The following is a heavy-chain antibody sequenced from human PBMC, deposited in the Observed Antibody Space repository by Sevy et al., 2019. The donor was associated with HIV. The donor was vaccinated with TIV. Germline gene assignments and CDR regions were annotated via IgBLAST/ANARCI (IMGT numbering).Heavy chain of an antibody. CDR3: ARDFNGYYDYIWGSYRSYYFDY. CDR2: ISAHNGNT. J-gene: IGHJ4*02. CDR1: GYTFTSYG. V-gene: IGHV1-18*01. Sequence: ASVKVSCKASGYTFTSYGISWVRQAPGQGLEWMGWISAHNGNTNYAQKLQGRVTMTTDTSTSTAYMELRSLRSDDTAVYYCARDFNGYYDYIWGSYRSYYFDYWGQGTLVTVSS. D-gene: IGHD3-16*02.